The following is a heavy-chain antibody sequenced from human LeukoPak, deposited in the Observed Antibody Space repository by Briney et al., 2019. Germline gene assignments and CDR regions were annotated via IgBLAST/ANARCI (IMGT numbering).Heavy chain of an antibody. V-gene: IGHV3-66*01. CDR1: GFTVSSTY. J-gene: IGHJ5*02. CDR2: IFGGGGT. Sequence: GGSLRLSCAASGFTVSSTYMNWVRQAPGKGLEWVSVIFGGGGTYYADSVKGRFIISRDNSKNTLHLQMNSLRAEDTAVYFCAREFVYGDPFDPWGQGTLDTVSS. CDR3: AREFVYGDPFDP. D-gene: IGHD4-17*01.